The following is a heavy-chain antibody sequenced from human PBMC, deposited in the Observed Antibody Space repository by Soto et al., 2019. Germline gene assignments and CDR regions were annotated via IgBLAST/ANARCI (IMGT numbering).Heavy chain of an antibody. CDR3: ARGSGIVALPGELEDVKYDY. CDR2: INESGST. J-gene: IGHJ4*02. D-gene: IGHD1-1*01. V-gene: IGHV4-34*01. CDR1: GQSFSGHS. Sequence: QVQLQQWGAGLVKPSETLSLSCAVYGQSFSGHSWAWIRQPPGKGLEWIGEINESGSTYYNPSLKSPVTTSTDTSKNQFCLRLRSVSAADTAAYFCARGSGIVALPGELEDVKYDYWGQGTLVNVSS.